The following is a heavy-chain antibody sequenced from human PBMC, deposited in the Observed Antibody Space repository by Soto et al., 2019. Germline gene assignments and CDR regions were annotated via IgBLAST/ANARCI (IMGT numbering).Heavy chain of an antibody. CDR2: IIPIFGTA. D-gene: IGHD4-4*01. CDR3: ACQITTVTTKGYGMDV. V-gene: IGHV1-69*12. CDR1: GGTFSSYA. Sequence: QVQLVQSGAEVKKPGSSVKVSCKASGGTFSSYAISWVRQAPGQGLEWMGGIIPIFGTANYAQKFQGRVTITADESTSTAYMELSSLRSEDTAVYYCACQITTVTTKGYGMDVWGQGPTVTVSS. J-gene: IGHJ6*02.